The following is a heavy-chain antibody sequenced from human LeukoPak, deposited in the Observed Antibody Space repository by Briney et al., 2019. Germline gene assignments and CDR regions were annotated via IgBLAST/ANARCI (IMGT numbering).Heavy chain of an antibody. CDR1: GFTFSDYY. D-gene: IGHD3-9*01. CDR3: ARDSRYDILTGYPYYYYYMDV. CDR2: ISSSGRTI. J-gene: IGHJ6*03. Sequence: TGGSLRLSCAASGFTFSDYYMSWIRQAPGKGLEWVSYISSSGRTIYYADSVKGRFTISRDNAKNSLYLQMNSLRAEDTAVYYCARDSRYDILTGYPYYYYYMDVWGKGTTVTVSS. V-gene: IGHV3-11*04.